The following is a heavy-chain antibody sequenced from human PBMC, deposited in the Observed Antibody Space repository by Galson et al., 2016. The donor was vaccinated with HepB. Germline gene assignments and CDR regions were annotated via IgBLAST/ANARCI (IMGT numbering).Heavy chain of an antibody. Sequence: PALVKPTQTLTLTCTFSGFSLNTSGMCVNWVRQPPGKALEWLALIDWNDEKHYSTSLKTRLTVSKDTYKNQVVLRMTNMDPVDTATYYCARVREQVVYPYYYFGMDVWGQGTTVAVSS. CDR3: ARVREQVVYPYYYFGMDV. V-gene: IGHV2-70*19. CDR2: IDWNDEK. CDR1: GFSLNTSGMC. D-gene: IGHD6-6*01. J-gene: IGHJ6*02.